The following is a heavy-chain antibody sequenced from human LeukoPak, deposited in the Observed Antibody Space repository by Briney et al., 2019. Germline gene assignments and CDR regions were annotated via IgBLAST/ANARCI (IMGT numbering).Heavy chain of an antibody. CDR3: ASESSMVRGVIGY. CDR2: ISSSGSTT. J-gene: IGHJ4*02. V-gene: IGHV3-11*04. Sequence: PGGSLRLSCAASGFTFSDYYMSWIRQAPGKGLEWVSYISSSGSTTYYADSVKGRFTISRDNAKNSLYLQMNSLRAEDTAVYYCASESSMVRGVIGYWGQGTLVTVSS. D-gene: IGHD3-10*01. CDR1: GFTFSDYY.